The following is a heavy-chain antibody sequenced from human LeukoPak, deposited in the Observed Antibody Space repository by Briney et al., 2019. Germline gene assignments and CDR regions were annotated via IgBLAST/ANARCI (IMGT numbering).Heavy chain of an antibody. CDR2: INPSGGST. J-gene: IGHJ5*02. V-gene: IGHV1-46*01. Sequence: RWASVKVSCKASGYTFTSYGISWVRQAPGQGLEWMGIINPSGGSTSYAQKFQGRVTMTRDMSTSTVYMELSSLRSEDTAVYYCARDQNIVVVVAAAGANWFDPWGQGTLVTVSS. CDR3: ARDQNIVVVVAAAGANWFDP. CDR1: GYTFTSYG. D-gene: IGHD2-15*01.